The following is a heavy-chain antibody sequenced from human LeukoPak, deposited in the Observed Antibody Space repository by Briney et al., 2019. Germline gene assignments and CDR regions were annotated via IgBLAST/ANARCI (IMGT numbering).Heavy chain of an antibody. CDR1: GGSISSSSYY. V-gene: IGHV4-39*01. CDR2: IYYSGST. CDR3: ARQIAVAGPKYFDY. J-gene: IGHJ4*02. Sequence: KPSETLSLTCTVSGGSISSSSYYWGWIRQPPGKGLEWIGSIYYSGSTYHNPSLKSRVTISVDTSKNQFSLKLSSVTAADTAVYYCARQIAVAGPKYFDYWGQGTLVTVSS. D-gene: IGHD6-19*01.